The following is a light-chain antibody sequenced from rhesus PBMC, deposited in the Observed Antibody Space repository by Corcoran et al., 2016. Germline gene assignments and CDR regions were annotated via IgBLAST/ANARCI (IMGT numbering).Light chain of an antibody. CDR2: TDS. J-gene: IGKJ2*01. CDR3: QHGYGTPLYS. V-gene: IGKV1-74*01. Sequence: DIQMTQSPSSLSASVGDRVTITFRASENVNNYLNWYQQKPGKAPKLLIYTDSTLQSGVPSRFSGRGAGTDYTLTISSLKPEDVATYYCQHGYGTPLYSFGQGTKVEIK. CDR1: ENVNNY.